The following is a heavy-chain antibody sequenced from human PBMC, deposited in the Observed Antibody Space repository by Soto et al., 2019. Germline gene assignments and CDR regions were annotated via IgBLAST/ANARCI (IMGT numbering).Heavy chain of an antibody. CDR1: GFSLSTSGVG. CDR3: AHSSGKPPIDY. Sequence: QITLKESGPTLVKPTQTLTLTCTFSGFSLSTSGVGVGWIRQPPGKALEWLALIYWDDDKRYSPSLKRRLTXPXATSKNQVVLTMTNMDPVDTATYYCAHSSGKPPIDYWGQGTLVTVSS. CDR2: IYWDDDK. V-gene: IGHV2-5*02. J-gene: IGHJ4*02. D-gene: IGHD6-25*01.